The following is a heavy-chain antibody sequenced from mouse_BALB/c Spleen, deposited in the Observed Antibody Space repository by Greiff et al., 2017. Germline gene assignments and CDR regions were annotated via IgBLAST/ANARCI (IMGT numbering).Heavy chain of an antibody. D-gene: IGHD2-14*01. J-gene: IGHJ4*01. CDR3: ARGRYDERGLAMDY. Sequence: QVQLQQSGPGLVAPSQSLSITCTVSGFSLTSYGVHWVRQPPGKGLEWLGVIWAGGSTNYNSALMSRLSISKDNSKSQVFLKMNSLQTDDTAMYYCARGRYDERGLAMDYWGQGTSVTVSS. V-gene: IGHV2-9*02. CDR1: GFSLTSYG. CDR2: IWAGGST.